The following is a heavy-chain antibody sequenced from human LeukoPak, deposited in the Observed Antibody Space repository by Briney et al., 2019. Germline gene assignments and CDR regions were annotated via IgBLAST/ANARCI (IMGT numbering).Heavy chain of an antibody. Sequence: ASVKVSCKASGYTFTNNYMHWVRQAPGQGLEWMGWINPNSGGTNYAQKFQGRVTMTRDTSISTAYMELSRLRSDDSAVYYCGRGEIGDLFAYWGQGTLVTVSS. CDR3: GRGEIGDLFAY. CDR1: GYTFTNNY. V-gene: IGHV1-2*02. CDR2: INPNSGGT. D-gene: IGHD3-16*01. J-gene: IGHJ4*02.